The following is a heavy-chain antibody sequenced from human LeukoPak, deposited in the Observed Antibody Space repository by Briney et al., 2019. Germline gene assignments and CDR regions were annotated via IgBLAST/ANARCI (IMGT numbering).Heavy chain of an antibody. CDR2: IYHSGST. CDR1: GGSISSYY. D-gene: IGHD4-23*01. V-gene: IGHV4-59*12. Sequence: PSETLSLTCTVSGGSISSYYWSWIRQPPGKGLEWIGEIYHSGSTNYNPSLKSRVTISVDKSKNQFSLKLSSVTAADTAVYYCAGQTTVVTPYFDYWGQGTLVTVSS. CDR3: AGQTTVVTPYFDY. J-gene: IGHJ4*02.